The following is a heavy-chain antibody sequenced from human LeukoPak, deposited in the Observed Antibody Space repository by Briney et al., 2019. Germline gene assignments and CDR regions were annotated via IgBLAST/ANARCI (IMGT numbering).Heavy chain of an antibody. CDR2: INHSGST. D-gene: IGHD3-10*01. Sequence: SETLSLTCAVYGGPFSGYYWSWIRRPPGKGLEWIGEINHSGSTNYNPSLNSRVAMSVDTSKNQFSLKLSSVTAADTAVYYCARGQNYYGSGSYPSLYYWGQGTLVTVSS. J-gene: IGHJ4*02. CDR1: GGPFSGYY. CDR3: ARGQNYYGSGSYPSLYY. V-gene: IGHV4-34*01.